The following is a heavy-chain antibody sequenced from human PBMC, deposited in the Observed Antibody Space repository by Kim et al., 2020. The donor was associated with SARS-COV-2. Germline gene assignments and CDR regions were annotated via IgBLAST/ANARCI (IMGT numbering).Heavy chain of an antibody. V-gene: IGHV4-4*02. J-gene: IGHJ6*02. CDR2: HSGST. Sequence: HSGSTSYNPSLKSRVTISVDKSKNQFSLKLSSVTAADTAVYYCARGWSLDVWGQGTTVTVSS. CDR3: ARGWSLDV. D-gene: IGHD2-15*01.